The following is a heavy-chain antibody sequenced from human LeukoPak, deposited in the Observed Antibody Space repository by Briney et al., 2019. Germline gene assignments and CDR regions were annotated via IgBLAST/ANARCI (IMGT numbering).Heavy chain of an antibody. Sequence: GGSLRLSCAVSGFTVSTNYMSWVRQAPGKGLEWVSVIYSGGSTYYADSVKGRFTISRDNSKNTLYLQMNSLRAEDTAVYYCARDTLISGYYYYGMDVWGQGTTVTVSS. CDR2: IYSGGST. V-gene: IGHV3-53*01. J-gene: IGHJ6*02. CDR3: ARDTLISGYYYYGMDV. D-gene: IGHD3-10*01. CDR1: GFTVSTNY.